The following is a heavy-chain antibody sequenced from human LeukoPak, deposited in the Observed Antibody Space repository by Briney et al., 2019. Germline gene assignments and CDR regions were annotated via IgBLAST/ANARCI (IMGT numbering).Heavy chain of an antibody. CDR1: GGSISSYY. CDR3: ARTPFSVDTAIF. Sequence: PSETLSLTCTVSGGSISSYYWSRIRQPPGKGLEWIGDMYYSGSTYYNPSLKSRVTISIDTSKNQFSLRLSSVIVADTAVYYCARTPFSVDTAIFWGQGTLVIVSS. D-gene: IGHD5-18*01. J-gene: IGHJ4*02. CDR2: MYYSGST. V-gene: IGHV4-59*04.